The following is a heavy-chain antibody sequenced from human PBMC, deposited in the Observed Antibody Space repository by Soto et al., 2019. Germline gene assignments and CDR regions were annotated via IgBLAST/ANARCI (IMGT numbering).Heavy chain of an antibody. Sequence: GGSLRLSCTASGFTFGDYAMSWVRQAPGKGLEWVGFIRSKAYGGTTEYAASVKGRFTISRDDSKSIAYLQMNSLKTEDTAVYYCTRDLADWFDPWGQGTLVTVSS. V-gene: IGHV3-49*04. CDR3: TRDLADWFDP. J-gene: IGHJ5*02. CDR1: GFTFGDYA. CDR2: IRSKAYGGTT.